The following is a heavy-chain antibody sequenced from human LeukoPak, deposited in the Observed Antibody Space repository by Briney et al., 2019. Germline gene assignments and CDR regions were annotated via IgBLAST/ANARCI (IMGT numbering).Heavy chain of an antibody. D-gene: IGHD1-1*01. Sequence: GGTLRLSCAASGFSFGSYAMGWTRQAPGQGLEWVSAISGSGSHANYAESVKGRFTISRDNSKNTLYLQMHSLIAADTAVYYCGSGPVGTTVPWGQGTLVTVSS. CDR1: GFSFGSYA. CDR3: GSGPVGTTVP. CDR2: ISGSGSHA. V-gene: IGHV3-23*01. J-gene: IGHJ5*02.